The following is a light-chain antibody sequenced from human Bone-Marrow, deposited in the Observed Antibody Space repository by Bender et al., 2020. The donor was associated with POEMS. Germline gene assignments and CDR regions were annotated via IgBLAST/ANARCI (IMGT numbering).Light chain of an antibody. Sequence: QSALTQPPSASGSPGQSVTISCTGISSGIDDYKYVAWYQQRPDKAPRLMIYDVSNRPSGVSSRFSGSRSGSTASLTISGLQAEDEADYYCSSYSSSTVVVGGGTKLTVL. J-gene: IGLJ2*01. CDR3: SSYSSSTVV. CDR2: DVS. CDR1: SSGIDDYKY. V-gene: IGLV2-14*03.